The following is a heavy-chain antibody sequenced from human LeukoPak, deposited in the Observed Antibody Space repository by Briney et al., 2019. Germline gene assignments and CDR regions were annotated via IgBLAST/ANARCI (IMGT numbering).Heavy chain of an antibody. V-gene: IGHV4-39*07. CDR3: AREPIVVEYYYYYMDV. CDR2: IYYTGST. Sequence: SETLSLTCTVSGGSISSSSYYWGWIRQPPGKGLEWLGNIYYTGSTYYNPSLKSRVTISLDTSKNQFSLRLSSVTAADTAVYYCAREPIVVEYYYYYMDVWGKGTTVIVSS. J-gene: IGHJ6*03. CDR1: GGSISSSSYY. D-gene: IGHD3-22*01.